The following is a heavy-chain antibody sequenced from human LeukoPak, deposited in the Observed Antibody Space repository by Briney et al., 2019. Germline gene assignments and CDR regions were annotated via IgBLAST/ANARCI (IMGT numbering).Heavy chain of an antibody. V-gene: IGHV1-8*03. J-gene: IGHJ3*02. CDR1: GYTFTSYD. CDR2: MNPNSGNT. Sequence: ASVKVSCKASGYTFTSYDINWVRQATGQGLEWMGWMNPNSGNTGYAQKFQGRVTITRNTSISTAYMELSSLRSEDTAVYYCAKSHFNYYDSSGYVFDIWGQGTMVTVSS. CDR3: AKSHFNYYDSSGYVFDI. D-gene: IGHD3-22*01.